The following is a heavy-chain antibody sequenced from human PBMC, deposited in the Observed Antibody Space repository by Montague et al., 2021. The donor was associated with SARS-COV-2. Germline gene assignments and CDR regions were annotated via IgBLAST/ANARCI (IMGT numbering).Heavy chain of an antibody. D-gene: IGHD6-19*01. CDR1: GFSLSTSGMC. CDR3: ARISAWYSSGWSAFDY. Sequence: PALVKSTQTLTLTCTFSGFSLSTSGMCVSWIRQPPGKALEWLALIDWDDDKYYSTSLKTRLTISKGTSKNQVVLTMTNMDPVDTATYYCARISAWYSSGWSAFDYWGQGTLVTVSS. J-gene: IGHJ4*02. V-gene: IGHV2-70*01. CDR2: IDWDDDK.